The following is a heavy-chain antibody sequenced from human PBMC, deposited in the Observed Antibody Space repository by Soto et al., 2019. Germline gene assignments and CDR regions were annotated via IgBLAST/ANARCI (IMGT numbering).Heavy chain of an antibody. V-gene: IGHV1-46*01. J-gene: IGHJ6*02. D-gene: IGHD5-12*01. Sequence: QVDLVQSGAEVKKPGASVTISCKASGSAITRYYIHWVRQAPGRGLEWMGIINPGGGSTSYAPKFPDRITIAKDTSPGTVYMHLTSLRPEATAVYYCARDTSGSSLNGLDVWGQGTTVNVSS. CDR2: INPGGGST. CDR3: ARDTSGSSLNGLDV. CDR1: GSAITRYY.